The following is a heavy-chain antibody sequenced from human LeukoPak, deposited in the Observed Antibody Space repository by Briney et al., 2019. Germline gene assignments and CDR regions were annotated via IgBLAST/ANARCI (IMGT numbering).Heavy chain of an antibody. Sequence: SETLSLTCAVSGYSISSGYYWGWIRQPPGRGLEWIGTIYHGGSTYYNPSLTSRVTISVDTSKNQLPLKLTSVTAADTAVYYCARYSRNGVDEIGFWGQGTLVTVSS. J-gene: IGHJ4*02. CDR3: ARYSRNGVDEIGF. V-gene: IGHV4-38-2*01. CDR2: IYHGGST. CDR1: GYSISSGYY. D-gene: IGHD5-12*01.